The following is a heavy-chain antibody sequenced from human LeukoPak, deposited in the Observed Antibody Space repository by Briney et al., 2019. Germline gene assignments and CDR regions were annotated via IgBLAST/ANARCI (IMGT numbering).Heavy chain of an antibody. CDR1: GYTFTSYG. CDR2: ISAYNGNT. CDR3: ARGITMVRGVDHNWFDP. Sequence: ASVKASCKASGYTFTSYGISWVRQAPGQGLEWMGWISAYNGNTNYAQKLQGRVTMTTDTSTSTAYMELRSLRSDDTAVYYCARGITMVRGVDHNWFDPWGQGTLVTVSS. J-gene: IGHJ5*02. D-gene: IGHD3-10*01. V-gene: IGHV1-18*04.